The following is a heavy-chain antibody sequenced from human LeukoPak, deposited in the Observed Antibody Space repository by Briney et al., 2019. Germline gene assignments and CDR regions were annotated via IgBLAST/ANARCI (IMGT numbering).Heavy chain of an antibody. Sequence: GESLKISCKASGYHFANSWIGWVRQVPGKGLEWMGIIFPGDSDVRYSPSFQGQVTLSADKSIDTAYLQWSSLKASDTAIYYCARHTLKRFSSTYPFGAWGQGTLVTVSS. V-gene: IGHV5-51*01. CDR3: ARHTLKRFSSTYPFGA. D-gene: IGHD3-16*01. J-gene: IGHJ5*02. CDR2: IFPGDSDV. CDR1: GYHFANSW.